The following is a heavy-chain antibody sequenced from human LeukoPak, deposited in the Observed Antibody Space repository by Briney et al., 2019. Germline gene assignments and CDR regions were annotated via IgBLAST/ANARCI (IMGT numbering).Heavy chain of an antibody. Sequence: SETLSLTCAVSGVSISSYYWSWIRQPPGKGLEWIGYIYYTGSTNYNPSLKSRVTISVDTSKNQFSLKLTSVTAADTAVYYCARQDDSGYYHFDYWGQGTLVTVSS. CDR3: ARQDDSGYYHFDY. J-gene: IGHJ4*02. D-gene: IGHD3-22*01. CDR1: GVSISSYY. V-gene: IGHV4-59*08. CDR2: IYYTGST.